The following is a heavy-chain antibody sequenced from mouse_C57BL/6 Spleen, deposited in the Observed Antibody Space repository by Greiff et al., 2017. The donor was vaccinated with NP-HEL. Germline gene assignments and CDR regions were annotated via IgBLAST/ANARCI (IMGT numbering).Heavy chain of an antibody. Sequence: EVQLQQSGPELVKPGASVKISCKASGYTFTDYYMNWVKQSHGKSLEWIGDINPNNGGTSYNQKFKGKATLTVDKSSSTAYMELRSLTSEDSAVYYCAPGATSFDYWGQGTTLTVSS. CDR3: APGATSFDY. D-gene: IGHD3-1*01. V-gene: IGHV1-26*01. J-gene: IGHJ2*01. CDR1: GYTFTDYY. CDR2: INPNNGGT.